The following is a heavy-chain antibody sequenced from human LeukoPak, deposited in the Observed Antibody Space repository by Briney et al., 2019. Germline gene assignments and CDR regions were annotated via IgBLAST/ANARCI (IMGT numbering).Heavy chain of an antibody. Sequence: GASVKVPCKASGYTFTSYYMHWVRQAPGQGLEWMGIINPSGGSTSYAQKFQGRVTMTRDTSTSTVYMELSSLRSEDTAVYYCARGPEKWKYYYDSSGYSSLDYWGQGTLVTVSS. J-gene: IGHJ4*02. V-gene: IGHV1-46*01. D-gene: IGHD3-22*01. CDR1: GYTFTSYY. CDR2: INPSGGST. CDR3: ARGPEKWKYYYDSSGYSSLDY.